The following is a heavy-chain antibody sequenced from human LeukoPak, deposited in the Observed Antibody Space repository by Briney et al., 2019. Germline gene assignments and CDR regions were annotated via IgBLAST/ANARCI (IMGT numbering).Heavy chain of an antibody. J-gene: IGHJ4*02. V-gene: IGHV1-69-2*01. CDR2: VDPEDGET. CDR1: GYTFTDYY. D-gene: IGHD4-17*01. Sequence: ASAKISCKVSGYTFTDYYMHWVQQAPGKGLEWMGLVDPEDGETIYAQKFQGRVTMTEDTSTDTAYMELSSLRSEDTAVYYCATAPPPSYGDYTCWGQGTLVTVSS. CDR3: ATAPPPSYGDYTC.